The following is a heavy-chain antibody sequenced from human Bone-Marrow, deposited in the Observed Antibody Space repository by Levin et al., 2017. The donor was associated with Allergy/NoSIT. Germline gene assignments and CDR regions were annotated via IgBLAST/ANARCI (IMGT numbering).Heavy chain of an antibody. V-gene: IGHV5-51*01. CDR2: IHPRDSDI. D-gene: IGHD6-13*01. J-gene: IGHJ4*02. CDR1: GYTFTSYW. Sequence: GGSLRLSCKATGYTFTSYWIAWVRQVPGKGLEWMGIIHPRDSDIQYSPSFQGQVTISADKSTTTAFLQWTSLKASDTAIYYCATSRGITSSWYAILDYWGQGSRVTVSS. CDR3: ATSRGITSSWYAILDY.